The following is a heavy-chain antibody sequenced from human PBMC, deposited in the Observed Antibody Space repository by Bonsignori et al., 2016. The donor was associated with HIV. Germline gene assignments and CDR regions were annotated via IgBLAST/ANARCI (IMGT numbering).Heavy chain of an antibody. V-gene: IGHV3-53*01. Sequence: WIRQPPGKGLEWVSVIYSGDNRNYAESVRGRFTISRDTSVSILYLQMDSLRAEDTAVYYCGRGHYYMDVWGKGTTVTVSS. J-gene: IGHJ6*03. CDR3: GRGHYYMDV. CDR2: IYSGDNR.